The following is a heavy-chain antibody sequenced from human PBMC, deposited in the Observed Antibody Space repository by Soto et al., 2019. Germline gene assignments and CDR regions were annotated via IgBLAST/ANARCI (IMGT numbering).Heavy chain of an antibody. Sequence: QVTLKESGPVLVKPTETLTLTCTVSGSSLNNEKMGVSWLRQPPGKALEWLAHIFSNDAKSHITSLKSRLPVSKDSSGGQVVLTMTNVYPVDTAAYYFARTFVISGWFVPRPRDYYSGMDVWGQGTTVTVSS. V-gene: IGHV2-26*02. CDR1: GSSLNNEKMG. CDR2: IFSNDAK. J-gene: IGHJ6*02. D-gene: IGHD6-19*01. CDR3: ARTFVISGWFVPRPRDYYSGMDV.